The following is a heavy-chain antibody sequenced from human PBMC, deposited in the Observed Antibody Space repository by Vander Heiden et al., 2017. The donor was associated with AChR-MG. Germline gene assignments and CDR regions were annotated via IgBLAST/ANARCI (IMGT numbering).Heavy chain of an antibody. CDR1: GFTFSSYG. J-gene: IGHJ5*02. CDR2: IWYDGSNK. CDR3: AREVAVAGTDWFDP. V-gene: IGHV3-33*01. D-gene: IGHD6-19*01. Sequence: QVQLVESGGGVVQPGRSLRLSCAASGFTFSSYGIHWVRQAPGKGLEWVAVIWYDGSNKYYADSVKGRFTISRDNSKNTLYLQMNSLRAEDTAVYYCAREVAVAGTDWFDPWGQGTLVTVSS.